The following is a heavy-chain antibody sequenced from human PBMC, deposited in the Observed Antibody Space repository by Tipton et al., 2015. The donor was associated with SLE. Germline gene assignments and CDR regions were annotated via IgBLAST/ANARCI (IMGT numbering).Heavy chain of an antibody. D-gene: IGHD3-9*01. J-gene: IGHJ5*02. CDR2: IYYSGIT. Sequence: TLSLTCTVSGDSISNHYWSWIRQPPGKGLEWIGYIYYSGITNYNPSLKSRVTISLDTSTNQFSLRLTSVTAADTAEYYCARAILTGWWFAPWGEGTLVTVSS. CDR3: ARAILTGWWFAP. CDR1: GDSISNHY. V-gene: IGHV4-59*08.